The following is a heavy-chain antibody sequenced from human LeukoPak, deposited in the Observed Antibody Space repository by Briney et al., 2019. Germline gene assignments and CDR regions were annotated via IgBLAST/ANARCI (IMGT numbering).Heavy chain of an antibody. V-gene: IGHV3-23*01. CDR3: AKSRGPNVPGAFDI. J-gene: IGHJ3*02. Sequence: LSGGSLRLSCAASGFTFSSYAMSWVRQAPGKGLEWVSAISGSGGSTYYADSVRGRFTISRDNSKNTLYLQMNSLRAEDTAVYYCAKSRGPNVPGAFDIWGQGTMVTVSS. CDR1: GFTFSSYA. CDR2: ISGSGGST. D-gene: IGHD4/OR15-4a*01.